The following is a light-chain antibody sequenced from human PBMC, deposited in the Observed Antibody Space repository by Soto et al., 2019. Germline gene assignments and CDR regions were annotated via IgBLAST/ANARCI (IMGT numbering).Light chain of an antibody. CDR2: DVS. J-gene: IGLJ1*01. V-gene: IGLV2-14*01. CDR3: CSYTSTRTYV. CDR1: SSDIGSYNY. Sequence: QSALTQPASVSGSPGQSITISCTGTSSDIGSYNYVSWYQQHPGKAPKLMTYDVSNRPSGASDRFSGSKSGNTASLTISGLQAEDEADYYCCSYTSTRTYVFGSGTKATVL.